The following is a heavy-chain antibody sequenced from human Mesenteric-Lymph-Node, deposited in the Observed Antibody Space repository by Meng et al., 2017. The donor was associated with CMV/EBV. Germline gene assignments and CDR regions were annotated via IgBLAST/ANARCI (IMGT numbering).Heavy chain of an antibody. Sequence: ASVKVSCKASGYTFTSYDINWVRQATGQGLEWMGWMNPNSGNTGYAQKFQGRVTMTRNTSISTAYMELNSLRSEDTAVYYCARDGRSGSNWQNNWFDSWGQGSLVTVSS. CDR1: GYTFTSYD. V-gene: IGHV1-8*01. J-gene: IGHJ5*01. CDR2: MNPNSGNT. D-gene: IGHD6-13*01. CDR3: ARDGRSGSNWQNNWFDS.